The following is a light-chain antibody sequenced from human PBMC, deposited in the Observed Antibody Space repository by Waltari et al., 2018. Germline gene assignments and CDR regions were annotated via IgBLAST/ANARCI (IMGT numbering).Light chain of an antibody. CDR2: AAS. J-gene: IGKJ3*01. CDR3: QQSYSTPRFT. Sequence: DIQMTQSPSSLSASVGDRVTITCRASQSVNNYLNWYQQQPGKAPKLLIYAASTLQSGVPSRFSGSGSGTDFTLTIISLQPEDFATYYCQQSYSTPRFTFGPGTKVDIK. V-gene: IGKV1-39*01. CDR1: QSVNNY.